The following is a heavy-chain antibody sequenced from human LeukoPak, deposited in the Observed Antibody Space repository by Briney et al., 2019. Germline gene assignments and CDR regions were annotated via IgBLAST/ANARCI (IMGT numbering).Heavy chain of an antibody. J-gene: IGHJ3*02. D-gene: IGHD4-17*01. CDR2: ISYIVST. CDR1: DDSFSSHS. CDR3: ARDLVTVTKGFDI. Sequence: PSESLSLTCAVSDDSFSSHSWTWVRQPPGDGLEWIGYISYIVSTNYNPSLKRRVTISIDTSRNHFSLRRSSVTAADTAVYYCARDLVTVTKGFDIWGQGTMVSVSS. V-gene: IGHV4-59*11.